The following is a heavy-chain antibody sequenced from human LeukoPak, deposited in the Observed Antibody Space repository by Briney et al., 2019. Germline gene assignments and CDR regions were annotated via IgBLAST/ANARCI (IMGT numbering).Heavy chain of an antibody. CDR3: AMGDYDSSGYYIY. Sequence: GGSLRLSCAASGFTFSNAWMSWVRQAPGKGLEWVSAISGSGGSTYYADSVKGRFTISRDNSKNTLYLQMNSLRAEDTAVYYCAMGDYDSSGYYIYWGQGTLVTVSS. D-gene: IGHD3-22*01. J-gene: IGHJ4*02. CDR1: GFTFSNAW. CDR2: ISGSGGST. V-gene: IGHV3-23*01.